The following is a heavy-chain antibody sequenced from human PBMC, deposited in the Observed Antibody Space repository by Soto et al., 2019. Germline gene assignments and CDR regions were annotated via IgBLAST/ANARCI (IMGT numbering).Heavy chain of an antibody. CDR1: GFTLSNYV. CDR3: AREDEGGSYCVLWF. D-gene: IGHD1-26*01. V-gene: IGHV3-30-3*01. J-gene: IGHJ4*02. CDR2: MSRDGNNA. Sequence: QVQLVESGGGVVQPGRSLTLSCVVSGFTLSNYVIHWVRQTPDKGLECGAFMSRDGNNAYYTDSVKGRFTISRDNSTNTWYLEMNSLITVDRAVYNCAREDEGGSYCVLWFWGQRTQIVVSS.